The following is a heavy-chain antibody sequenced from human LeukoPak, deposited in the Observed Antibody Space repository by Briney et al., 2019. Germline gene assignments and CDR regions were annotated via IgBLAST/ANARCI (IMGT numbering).Heavy chain of an antibody. CDR2: IRYDGSNK. J-gene: IGHJ4*02. CDR3: ANGIVGANFDY. V-gene: IGHV3-30*02. D-gene: IGHD1-26*01. CDR1: GYTFTDYY. Sequence: SCKASGYTFTDYYMHWVRQAPGKGLEWVAFIRYDGSNKYYADSVKGRFTISRDNSKNTLYLQMNSLRAEDTAVYYCANGIVGANFDYWGQGTLVTVSS.